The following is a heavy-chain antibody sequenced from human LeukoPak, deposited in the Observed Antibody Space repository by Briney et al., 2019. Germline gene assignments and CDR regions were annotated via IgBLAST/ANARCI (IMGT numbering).Heavy chain of an antibody. V-gene: IGHV3-23*01. CDR2: ISGSGGST. J-gene: IGHJ4*02. D-gene: IGHD3-22*01. CDR1: GFTFSSYA. CDR3: AKEINYYYDSSGGFDY. Sequence: PGGSLRLSCAASGFTFSSYAMSWVRQAPGKGLEWVSAISGSGGSTYYADSVKSRFTMSRDNSKNTLYLQMNSLRAEDTAVYYCAKEINYYYDSSGGFDYWGQGTLVTVSS.